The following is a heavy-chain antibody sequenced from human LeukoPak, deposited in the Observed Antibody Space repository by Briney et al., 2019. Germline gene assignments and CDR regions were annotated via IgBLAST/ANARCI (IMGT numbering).Heavy chain of an antibody. J-gene: IGHJ4*02. D-gene: IGHD3-22*01. CDR2: INPNSGGT. V-gene: IGHV1-2*02. CDR3: ARALYYYDSSGLGPDY. CDR1: GYTFTGYY. Sequence: ASVKVSCKASGYTFTGYYMHWVRQAPGQGLEWMGWINPNSGGTNYAQKFQGRVTMTRDTSISTAYMELSRLRSDDTAVYYCARALYYYDSSGLGPDYWGQGTLVTVSS.